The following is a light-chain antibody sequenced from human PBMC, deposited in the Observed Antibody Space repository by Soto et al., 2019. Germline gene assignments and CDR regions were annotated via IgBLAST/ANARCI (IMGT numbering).Light chain of an antibody. CDR3: SSYAGSNSLL. Sequence: QSALTQPPSASGAPGQSVTISCTGTTSEFGDYNDVSWYQQHPGKAPKLMIYEVDNRPSGVSNRFSGSKSGNTASLTVSGLQAEDEADYYCSSYAGSNSLLFGGGTKLTVL. CDR1: TSEFGDYND. J-gene: IGLJ2*01. V-gene: IGLV2-8*01. CDR2: EVD.